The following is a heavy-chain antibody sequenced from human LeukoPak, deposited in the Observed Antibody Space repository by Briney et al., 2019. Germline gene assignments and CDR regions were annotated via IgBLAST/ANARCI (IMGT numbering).Heavy chain of an antibody. Sequence: GRSLRLSCAASGFTFSSYAMHWVRQAPGKGLEWVAVISYDGSRKHYGDSVRGRFSISRDNSESTLFLQMNSLTTDDTSVYFCAKYAYNWNAPDGFDMWGQGTMVIVSS. CDR2: ISYDGSRK. D-gene: IGHD1-1*01. V-gene: IGHV3-30*18. J-gene: IGHJ3*02. CDR3: AKYAYNWNAPDGFDM. CDR1: GFTFSSYA.